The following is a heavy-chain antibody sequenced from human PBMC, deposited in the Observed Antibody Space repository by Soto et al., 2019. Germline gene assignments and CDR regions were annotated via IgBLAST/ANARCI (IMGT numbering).Heavy chain of an antibody. CDR3: AKNPVVVVIFDY. Sequence: SGGSLRLSCAASGFTFSSYAMSWVRQAPGKGLEWVSAISGSGGSTYYADSVKGRFTISRDNSKNTLYLQMNSLRAEDTAVYYCAKNPVVVVIFDYWAQRTLVTVSS. CDR1: GFTFSSYA. J-gene: IGHJ4*02. D-gene: IGHD3-22*01. CDR2: ISGSGGST. V-gene: IGHV3-23*01.